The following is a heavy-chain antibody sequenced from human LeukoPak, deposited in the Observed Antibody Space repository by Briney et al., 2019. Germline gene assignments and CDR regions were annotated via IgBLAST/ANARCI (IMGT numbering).Heavy chain of an antibody. Sequence: GGSLRLSCAASGFTFSDYSMNWVRQAPGKGLEWISYIGIDSGNTNYADSVKGRFTISGDKAKNSLYLQMNSLRVEDTAVYYCARDYKYAFDNWGQGTPVTVSS. CDR1: GFTFSDYS. CDR2: IGIDSGNT. V-gene: IGHV3-48*01. J-gene: IGHJ4*02. D-gene: IGHD5-24*01. CDR3: ARDYKYAFDN.